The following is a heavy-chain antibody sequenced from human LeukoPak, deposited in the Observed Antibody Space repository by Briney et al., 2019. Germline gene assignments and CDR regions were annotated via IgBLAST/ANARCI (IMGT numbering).Heavy chain of an antibody. CDR1: GFPFSDYY. V-gene: IGHV3-11*05. J-gene: IGHJ4*02. D-gene: IGHD4-17*01. CDR2: ISSMSSYT. Sequence: GGSLTLSCSAWGFPFSDYYMSWIREAPGEGVEWGLYISSMSSYTNYTDPVKGRFTNSRDNAKNSLNLQMNSQRADDTAVYYCARDEQNYCDYRKEVGYWGQGTLVTVSS. CDR3: ARDEQNYCDYRKEVGY.